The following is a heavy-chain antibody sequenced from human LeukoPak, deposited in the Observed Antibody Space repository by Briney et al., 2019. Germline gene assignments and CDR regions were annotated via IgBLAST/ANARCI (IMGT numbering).Heavy chain of an antibody. J-gene: IGHJ5*02. CDR1: GGSVSSGGYY. V-gene: IGHV4-31*03. D-gene: IGHD2-8*01. CDR3: ARGVMMHASFDWFDP. Sequence: SQTLSLTRTVSGGSVSSGGYYWSWIRQHPGEGLEWIVYIYYSGNTYYNPSLKSRVTISVDTSKNQFSLNLRSVTAADTAVYYCARGVMMHASFDWFDPWGKGTLVTVSS. CDR2: IYYSGNT.